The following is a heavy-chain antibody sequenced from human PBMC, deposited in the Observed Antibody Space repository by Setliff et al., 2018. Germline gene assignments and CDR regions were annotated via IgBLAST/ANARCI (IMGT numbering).Heavy chain of an antibody. CDR2: TYYTGST. D-gene: IGHD1-1*01. Sequence: TLSLTCTVSGGSISSSSHYWGWIRQPPGKGLEWIGSTYYTGSTYYNPSLKSRVTMSVDTSKRQFSLKLGSATAADTAVYYCARDMGQPYYFESWGLGTLVTVSS. CDR3: ARDMGQPYYFES. V-gene: IGHV4-39*07. CDR1: GGSISSSSHY. J-gene: IGHJ4*02.